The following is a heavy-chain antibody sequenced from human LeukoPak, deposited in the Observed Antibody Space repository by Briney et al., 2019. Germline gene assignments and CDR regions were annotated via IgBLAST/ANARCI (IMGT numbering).Heavy chain of an antibody. CDR3: AREGRYYYDTSGSIDY. CDR2: INSDGSIT. CDR1: GFTFSSYW. J-gene: IGHJ4*02. D-gene: IGHD3-22*01. Sequence: PGGSLRLSCAASGFTFSSYWMHWVRQAPGKGLVWVSRINSDGSITTYADSVKGRFTISRDNAKNTLYVQMNSLRAEDTAVYYCAREGRYYYDTSGSIDYWGQGTLVTVSS. V-gene: IGHV3-74*01.